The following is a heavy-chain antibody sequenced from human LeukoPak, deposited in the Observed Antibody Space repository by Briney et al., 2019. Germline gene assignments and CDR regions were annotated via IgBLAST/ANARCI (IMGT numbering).Heavy chain of an antibody. CDR1: GGTFSSYA. V-gene: IGHV1-2*02. Sequence: ASVKVSCKASGGTFSSYAISWVRQAPGQGLEWMGWINPNSGDTNYAQKFQDRVTMTRDTSISTAFMEVSRLRFDDTALYYCARGSLRYFDYWGQGTLVTAPS. CDR2: INPNSGDT. CDR3: ARGSLRYFDY. J-gene: IGHJ4*02. D-gene: IGHD3-10*01.